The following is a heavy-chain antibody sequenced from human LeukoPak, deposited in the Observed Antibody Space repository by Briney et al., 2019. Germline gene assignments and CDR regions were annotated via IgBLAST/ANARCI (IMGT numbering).Heavy chain of an antibody. J-gene: IGHJ4*02. D-gene: IGHD1-26*01. CDR1: RFSFRSYD. V-gene: IGHV3-30*03. CDR3: TRDLVGATSDF. Sequence: PGGSLRLSCTASRFSFRSYDMHWVRQAPGKGLEWVAVISYDGSNTYYTDSVKGRFTISRDNSKNTVYLQMNSLRAEDTAVYYCTRDLVGATSDFWGQGTLVTVSS. CDR2: ISYDGSNT.